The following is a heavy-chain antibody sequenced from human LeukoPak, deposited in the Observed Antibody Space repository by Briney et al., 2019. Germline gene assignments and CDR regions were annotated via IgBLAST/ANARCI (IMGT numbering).Heavy chain of an antibody. V-gene: IGHV4-61*08. J-gene: IGHJ5*02. CDR3: ARTGPLSLWWFDP. D-gene: IGHD2-21*01. Sequence: SETLSLTCTVSGGSISSGGYYWSWIRQHPGKGLEWIGYIYYSGSTNYNPSLKSRVTISVDTSKNQFSLKLSSVTAADTAVYYCARTGPLSLWWFDPWGQGTLVTVSS. CDR1: GGSISSGGYY. CDR2: IYYSGST.